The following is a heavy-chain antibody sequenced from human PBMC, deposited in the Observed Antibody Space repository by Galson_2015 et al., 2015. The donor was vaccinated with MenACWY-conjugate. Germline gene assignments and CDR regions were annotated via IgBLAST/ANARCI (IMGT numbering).Heavy chain of an antibody. J-gene: IGHJ6*01. CDR1: GDSVSSNSAT. D-gene: IGHD4-17*01. CDR2: TYYRSKWNI. Sequence: CAISGDSVSSNSATWTWFRQSPAGGLEWLGRTYYRSKWNIDYAVSMKSRITINPDTSRNQFSLQLNSVTPEDAAVYYCAKYGACVPPHNYRGVDVWGQGTTVIVSS. V-gene: IGHV6-1*01. CDR3: AKYGACVPPHNYRGVDV.